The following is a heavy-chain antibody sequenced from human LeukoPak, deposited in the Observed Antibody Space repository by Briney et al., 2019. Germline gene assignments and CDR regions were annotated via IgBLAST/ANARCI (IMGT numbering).Heavy chain of an antibody. Sequence: PSETLSLTCAVYGGSFSGYYWSWIRQPPGKGLEWIGEINHSGSTNYNPSLKSRVTISVDTSKNQFSLKLSSVTAADTAVYYCARSLRGGYSYGYPFDYWGQGTLVTVSS. V-gene: IGHV4-34*01. D-gene: IGHD5-18*01. CDR1: GGSFSGYY. J-gene: IGHJ4*02. CDR2: INHSGST. CDR3: ARSLRGGYSYGYPFDY.